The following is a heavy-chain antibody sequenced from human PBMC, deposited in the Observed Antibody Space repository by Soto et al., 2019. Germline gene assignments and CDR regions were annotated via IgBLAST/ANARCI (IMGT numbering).Heavy chain of an antibody. V-gene: IGHV4-38-2*02. CDR3: AREVCCCTAECGAAFHYYNIDV. CDR1: GYSINTTYY. CDR2: IYHTGGT. D-gene: IGHD3-22*01. Sequence: PSETLSLTCSVSGYSINTTYYWNWIRQPPEKGLEWIGKIYHTGGTNYMPSLRGRVTISADTSKNQFSLKLSSVTAADTAVDLCAREVCCCTAECGAAFHYYNIDVWGQGTAVTVSS. J-gene: IGHJ3*01.